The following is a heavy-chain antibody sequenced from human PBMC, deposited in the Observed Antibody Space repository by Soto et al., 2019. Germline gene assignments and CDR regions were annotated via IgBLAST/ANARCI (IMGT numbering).Heavy chain of an antibody. Sequence: QVQLQESGPRLVRPSQTLSLTCTVSGESIDTAGYYWTWIRQRPGRGLEWLGFIYHSGATYYSSSMKSRLSISIDRSQNQFSLKVTSVTAADTAVYFCSRGEYWGQGMLVTVSS. V-gene: IGHV4-31*03. D-gene: IGHD2-21*01. CDR3: SRGEY. CDR1: GESIDTAGYY. J-gene: IGHJ1*01. CDR2: IYHSGAT.